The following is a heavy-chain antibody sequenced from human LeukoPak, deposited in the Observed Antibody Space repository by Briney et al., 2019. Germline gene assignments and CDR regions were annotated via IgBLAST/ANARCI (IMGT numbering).Heavy chain of an antibody. CDR2: ISGSGGST. Sequence: GGSLRLSCAASGFTFSSYAMSWVRQAPGKGLEWVSAISGSGGSTCYADSVKGRFTISRDNSKNTLYLQMNSLRAEDTAVYYCAKPNPLNYDILTGYYPTSYYFDYWGQGTLVTVSS. V-gene: IGHV3-23*01. D-gene: IGHD3-9*01. CDR3: AKPNPLNYDILTGYYPTSYYFDY. J-gene: IGHJ4*02. CDR1: GFTFSSYA.